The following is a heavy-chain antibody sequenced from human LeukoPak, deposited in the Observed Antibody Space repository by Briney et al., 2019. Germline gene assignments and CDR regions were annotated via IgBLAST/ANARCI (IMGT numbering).Heavy chain of an antibody. CDR2: IYYSGST. V-gene: IGHV4-59*01. D-gene: IGHD4-17*01. J-gene: IGHJ4*02. CDR1: GGSISSYY. Sequence: SETLSLTCTVSGGSISSYYWSWVRQPPGKGLEWIGYIYYSGSTNYNPSLKSRVTISVDTSKNQFSLKLSSVTAADTAVYYCARGLYCDYPWYYWGQGTLVTVSS. CDR3: ARGLYCDYPWYY.